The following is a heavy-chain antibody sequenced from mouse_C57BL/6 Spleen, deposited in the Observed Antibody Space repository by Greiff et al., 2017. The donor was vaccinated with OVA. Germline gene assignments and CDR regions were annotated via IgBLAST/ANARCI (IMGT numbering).Heavy chain of an antibody. V-gene: IGHV1-82*01. CDR3: ARATMVTTGLDD. CDR1: GYAFSSSW. J-gene: IGHJ2*01. CDR2: IYPGDGDT. D-gene: IGHD2-2*01. Sequence: VQLQQSGPELVKPGASVKISCKASGYAFSSSWMNWVKQRPGKGLEWIGRIYPGDGDTNYNGKFKGKATLTADKSSSTAYMQLSSLTSEDSAVYFGARATMVTTGLDDWGQGTTLTVSS.